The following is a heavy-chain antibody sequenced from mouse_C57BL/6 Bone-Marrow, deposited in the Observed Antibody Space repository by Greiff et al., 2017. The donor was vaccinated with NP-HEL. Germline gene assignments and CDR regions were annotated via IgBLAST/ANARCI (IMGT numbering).Heavy chain of an antibody. J-gene: IGHJ4*01. D-gene: IGHD1-1*01. CDR2: ISSGSSTI. Sequence: VQLKESGGGLVKPGGSLKLSCAASGFTFSDYGMHWVRQAPEKGLEWVAYISSGSSTIYYADTVKGRFTISRDNAKNTLFLQMTSLRSEDTAMYYCARHYYGSSYQAMDYWGQGTSVTVSS. CDR1: GFTFSDYG. CDR3: ARHYYGSSYQAMDY. V-gene: IGHV5-17*01.